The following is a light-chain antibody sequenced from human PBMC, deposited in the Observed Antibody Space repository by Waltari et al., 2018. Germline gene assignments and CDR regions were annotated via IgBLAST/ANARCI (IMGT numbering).Light chain of an antibody. CDR2: DVN. Sequence: SALTQPPSVSKSLGQSVTISCTGISSDIGGYNGVSWYQHHSGTAPRLLTYDVNNRPSVVSGRFSGSKSGNTASLTISGLQAEDVADYYCCLYKSGSTLLFGGGTRLTVL. CDR1: SSDIGGYNG. CDR3: CLYKSGSTLL. V-gene: IGLV2-18*01. J-gene: IGLJ2*01.